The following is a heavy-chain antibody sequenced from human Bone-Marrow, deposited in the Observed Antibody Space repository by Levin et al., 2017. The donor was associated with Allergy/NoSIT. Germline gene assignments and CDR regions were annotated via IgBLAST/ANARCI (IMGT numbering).Heavy chain of an antibody. D-gene: IGHD2-2*01. CDR3: AEDLYQHWYFDL. Sequence: GESLKISCAASGFTLRSYAMTWVRQAPGKGLEWVSVITGSGESAYYGDSVRGRFTISRDNSKNTLYLQMSSLRAEDTGVYYCAEDLYQHWYFDLWGRGTLVTVSS. CDR1: GFTLRSYA. J-gene: IGHJ2*01. CDR2: ITGSGESA. V-gene: IGHV3-23*01.